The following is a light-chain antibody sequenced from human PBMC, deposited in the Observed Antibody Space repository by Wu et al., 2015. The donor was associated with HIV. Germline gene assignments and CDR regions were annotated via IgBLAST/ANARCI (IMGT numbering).Light chain of an antibody. CDR2: TVS. V-gene: IGKV3D-15*03. Sequence: EIVMTQFPVTLSASPGDSVTLSCRATRNITNKLAWFQQKRGQSPRLVLHTVSVRPSDTPLRVRGAGSGTNFTLTINKIQSEDFATYYCQQYSDWPLTFGGEPRWRPN. J-gene: IGKJ4*01. CDR1: RNITNK. CDR3: QQYSDWPLT.